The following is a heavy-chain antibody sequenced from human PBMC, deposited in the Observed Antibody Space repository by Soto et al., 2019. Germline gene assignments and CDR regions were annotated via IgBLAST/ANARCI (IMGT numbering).Heavy chain of an antibody. V-gene: IGHV4-31*03. D-gene: IGHD2-15*01. CDR2: IYYSGST. Sequence: QVQLQESGPGLVKPSQTLSLTCTVSGGSISSGGYYWSWIRQHPGKGLEWIGYIYYSGSTYYNPSLKSRVTISVDTSKNQFSLKPSSVTAADTAVYYCAREEVVVAATHYYYYGMDVWGQGTTVTVSS. CDR3: AREEVVVAATHYYYYGMDV. CDR1: GGSISSGGYY. J-gene: IGHJ6*02.